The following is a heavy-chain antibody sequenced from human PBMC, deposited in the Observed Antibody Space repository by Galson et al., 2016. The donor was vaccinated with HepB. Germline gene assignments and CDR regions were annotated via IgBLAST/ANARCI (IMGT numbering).Heavy chain of an antibody. J-gene: IGHJ5*02. CDR1: GFTFNTYG. CDR3: ARDYVPGA. V-gene: IGHV3-48*04. D-gene: IGHD3-10*01. CDR2: ISSASSIK. Sequence: LSCADSGFTFNTYGMNWVRQAPGKGLEWVSYISSASSIKYYADSVKGRFTISRDNARHSLYLEMNSLRGEDTAMYYCARDYVPGAWGQGVLVTVSS.